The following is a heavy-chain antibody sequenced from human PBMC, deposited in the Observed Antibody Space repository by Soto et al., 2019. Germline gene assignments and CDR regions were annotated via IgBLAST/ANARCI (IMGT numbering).Heavy chain of an antibody. CDR2: INDSGNI. CDR1: GGSFSGYQ. D-gene: IGHD3-10*01. V-gene: IGHV4-34*01. Sequence: QVQLQQWGAGLLKPSETLSLTCAVYGGSFSGYQWTWIRQTPGKGLEWIGEINDSGNINYNPALKSRVTIFLDTRKKQISLKLRSVTAADTAVYYCARGLILWFGELSRRGGYYYYMDVWGEGTTVIVSS. CDR3: ARGLILWFGELSRRGGYYYYMDV. J-gene: IGHJ6*03.